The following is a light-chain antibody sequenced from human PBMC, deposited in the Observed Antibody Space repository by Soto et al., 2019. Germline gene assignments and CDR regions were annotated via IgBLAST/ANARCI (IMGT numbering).Light chain of an antibody. CDR2: QVN. Sequence: QSVLTQPASVTGSPGQTITISCTGTSRDVGGLDLVSWYRQYPGTVPKLIIYQVNKRPSGLSNRFSGSKSGNTASLTISGLQAEDEADYYCCSDARSSTWVFGGGTKVTVL. J-gene: IGLJ3*02. CDR3: CSDARSSTWV. CDR1: SRDVGGLDL. V-gene: IGLV2-23*02.